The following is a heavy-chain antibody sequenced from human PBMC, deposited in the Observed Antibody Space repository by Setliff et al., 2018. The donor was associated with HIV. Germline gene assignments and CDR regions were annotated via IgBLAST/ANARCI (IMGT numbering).Heavy chain of an antibody. D-gene: IGHD6-13*01. CDR3: AREGSSSWGALMDV. J-gene: IGHJ6*02. CDR2: VSNTGRRT. Sequence: PGGSLRLSCAASTFSVSEYAMSWVRQAPGKGLEWVSAVSNTGRRTFYADSVKGRFTISRDNAKNSLYLQMNSLRAEDTAVYYCAREGSSSWGALMDVWGQGTTVTVSS. V-gene: IGHV3-21*01. CDR1: TFSVSEYA.